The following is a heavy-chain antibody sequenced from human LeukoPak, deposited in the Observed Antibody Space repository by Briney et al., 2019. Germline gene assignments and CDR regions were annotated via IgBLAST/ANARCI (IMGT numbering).Heavy chain of an antibody. CDR3: AADYYDSSGYLEYFQH. V-gene: IGHV3-48*03. CDR2: IISSGSTI. D-gene: IGHD3-22*01. J-gene: IGHJ1*01. CDR1: GFTFSSYE. Sequence: GGSLRLSCAASGFTFSSYEMNWVRQAPGKGLEWVSYIISSGSTIYYADSVKGRVTISRDNAKNSLYMQMNSLRGEDTAVYYCAADYYDSSGYLEYFQHWGQGTLVTVSS.